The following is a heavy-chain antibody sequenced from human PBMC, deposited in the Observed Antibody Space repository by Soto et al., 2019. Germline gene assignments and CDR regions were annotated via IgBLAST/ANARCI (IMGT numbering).Heavy chain of an antibody. J-gene: IGHJ4*02. D-gene: IGHD6-19*01. V-gene: IGHV4-59*12. Sequence: SETLSLTCTVSGGSISSYYWSWIRQPPGKGLEWIGYIYYSGTAYSIPSLNGRLTLSMDSSQTQFSLKLTSVTAADSAVYYCARIHWSQSSLDYWGRGILVTVSS. CDR1: GGSISSYY. CDR3: ARIHWSQSSLDY. CDR2: IYYSGTA.